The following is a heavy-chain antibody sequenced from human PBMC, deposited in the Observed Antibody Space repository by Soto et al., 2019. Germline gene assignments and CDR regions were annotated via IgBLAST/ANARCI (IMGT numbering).Heavy chain of an antibody. CDR2: VYHTGRT. V-gene: IGHV4-61*01. CDR3: ARDFAYFDS. CDR1: GGSFKSGSYS. Sequence: SETLSLTCTVSGGSFKSGSYSWSWIRQPPGKGLEWIGYVYHTGRTSYNPSLKSRVSISMDTSKNQFSLSLDSVTAADTAVYFCARDFAYFDSWGQGTLVTVSS. J-gene: IGHJ4*02. D-gene: IGHD3-3*01.